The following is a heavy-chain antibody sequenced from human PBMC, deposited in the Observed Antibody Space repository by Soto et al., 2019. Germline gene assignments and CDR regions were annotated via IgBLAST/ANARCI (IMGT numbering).Heavy chain of an antibody. CDR1: GGSISSSSYY. D-gene: IGHD5-18*01. CDR2: IYYSGST. J-gene: IGHJ5*02. CDR3: ARQRARGTNSYGLKNWFDP. V-gene: IGHV4-39*01. Sequence: QLQLQESGPGLVKPSETLSLTCTVSGGSISSSSYYWGWIRQPPGKGLEWIGSIYYSGSTYYNPSLKGRVTISVDTSKNQFSLKLSSVTAADTAVYYCARQRARGTNSYGLKNWFDPWGQGTLVTVSS.